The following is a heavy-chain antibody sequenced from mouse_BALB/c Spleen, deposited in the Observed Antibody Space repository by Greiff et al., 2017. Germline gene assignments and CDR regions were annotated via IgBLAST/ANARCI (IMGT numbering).Heavy chain of an antibody. D-gene: IGHD2-4*01. CDR2: ISSGRSTI. CDR1: GFTFSSFG. Sequence: EVKLMESGGGLVQPGGSRKLSCAASGFTFSSFGMHWVRQAPEKGLEWVAYISSGRSTIYYADTVKGRFTISRDNPKNTLFLQMTSLRSEDTAMYYCARSRIYYEYGGLAYWGQGTLVTVAA. J-gene: IGHJ3*01. CDR3: ARSRIYYEYGGLAY. V-gene: IGHV5-17*02.